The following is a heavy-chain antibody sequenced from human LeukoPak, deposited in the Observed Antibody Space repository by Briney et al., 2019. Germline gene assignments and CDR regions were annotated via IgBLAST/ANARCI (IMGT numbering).Heavy chain of an antibody. CDR3: AKGVYTYGSLLLGFDS. Sequence: GESLRVSCAASGFTFSTYGMHWVRQAPGRGLEWVAVIWYDGSDKFYADSVKGRFTIFRDNSKNTLHLQMNSLRAEDTAVYYCAKGVYTYGSLLLGFDSWGQGTLVTVSS. CDR1: GFTFSTYG. CDR2: IWYDGSDK. V-gene: IGHV3-33*06. J-gene: IGHJ4*02. D-gene: IGHD5-18*01.